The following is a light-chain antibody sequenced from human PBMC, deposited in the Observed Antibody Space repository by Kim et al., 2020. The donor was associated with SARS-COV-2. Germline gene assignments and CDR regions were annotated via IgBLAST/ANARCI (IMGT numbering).Light chain of an antibody. V-gene: IGKV3D-15*01. CDR2: GAS. CDR1: QGVGSN. CDR3: QQHDAWPLT. Sequence: VSPGKSATLSCSASQGVGSNLAWYQQQLGQAPSLLISGASTRATGIPARFSGSGSGTEFTLTISSLQSEDFAVYYCQQHDAWPLTFGGGTKVDIK. J-gene: IGKJ4*02.